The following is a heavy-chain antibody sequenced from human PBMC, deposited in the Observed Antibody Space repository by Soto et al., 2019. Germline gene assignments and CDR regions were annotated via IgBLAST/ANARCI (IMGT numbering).Heavy chain of an antibody. Sequence: GASVKVSCKASGYTFTSYDINWVRQATGQGLEWMGWMNPNSGNTGYAQKFQGRVTMTRNTSISTAYMELSSLRSEDTAVYYFARGNSGWYDFWSGYYPYYYYGMDVWGQGTTVTVSS. CDR1: GYTFTSYD. V-gene: IGHV1-8*01. CDR2: MNPNSGNT. D-gene: IGHD3-3*01. J-gene: IGHJ6*02. CDR3: ARGNSGWYDFWSGYYPYYYYGMDV.